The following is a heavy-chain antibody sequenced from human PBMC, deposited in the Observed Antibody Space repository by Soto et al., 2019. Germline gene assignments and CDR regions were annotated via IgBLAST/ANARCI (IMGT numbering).Heavy chain of an antibody. J-gene: IGHJ6*02. CDR3: ARGGRXVREGXXYYYGMDV. Sequence: EVQLVESGGGLVKPGGXXRLSCXASRFTFSAYSMRWVRXAXGXGXXXVSSISSSSSYIYYADSVKGRFTISRDNAKNSLYLQLNSLSAEDTALYYCARGGRXVREGXXYYYGMDVWGQGTTVTVSS. V-gene: IGHV3-21*01. D-gene: IGHD3-10*01. CDR2: ISSSSSYI. CDR1: RFTFSAYS.